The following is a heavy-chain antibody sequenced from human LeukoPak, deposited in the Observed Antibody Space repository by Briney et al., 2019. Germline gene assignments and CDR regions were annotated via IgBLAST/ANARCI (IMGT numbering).Heavy chain of an antibody. CDR2: INHSGST. V-gene: IGHV4-34*01. CDR1: GGSFSGYY. J-gene: IGHJ5*02. Sequence: PSETLSLTCAVYGGSFSGYYWSWIRQPPGKGLEWIGGINHSGSTNYNPSLKSRVTISVDTSKNQFSLKLSSVTAADTAVYYCARVLKQWLVRDNWFDPWGQGTLVTVSS. D-gene: IGHD6-19*01. CDR3: ARVLKQWLVRDNWFDP.